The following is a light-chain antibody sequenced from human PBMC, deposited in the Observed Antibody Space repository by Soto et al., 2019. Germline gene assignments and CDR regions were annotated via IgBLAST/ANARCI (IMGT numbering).Light chain of an antibody. CDR1: SSDVGGYDY. Sequence: QSVLTQPAYVSGSPGQSITISCTGTSSDVGGYDYVSWYQLHPGKAPKLMVFEVSNRPSGVSYRFSGSKSGNTASLTISGLQAEDEADYFCSSYSISTAYLFGTGTKVTVL. CDR2: EVS. CDR3: SSYSISTAYL. J-gene: IGLJ1*01. V-gene: IGLV2-14*01.